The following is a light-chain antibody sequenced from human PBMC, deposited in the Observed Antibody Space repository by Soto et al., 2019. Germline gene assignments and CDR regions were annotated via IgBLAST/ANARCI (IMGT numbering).Light chain of an antibody. J-gene: IGLJ2*01. CDR2: DVR. V-gene: IGLV2-14*03. CDR3: TSHTTTSPPVL. CDR1: SSDVGAFNF. Sequence: QSALTQPASVSGSPGQSITISCTGTSSDVGAFNFVSWYQQHPGKAPKLMIYDVRHRPSGVSDRFSGSKSGNTASLTIYGLLAGDEADYYCTSHTTTSPPVLFGGGTKLTVL.